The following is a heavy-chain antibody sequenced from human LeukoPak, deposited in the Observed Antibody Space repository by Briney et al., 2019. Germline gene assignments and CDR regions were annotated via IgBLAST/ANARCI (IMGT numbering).Heavy chain of an antibody. CDR2: ISSSSSYI. J-gene: IGHJ4*02. D-gene: IGHD4-17*01. V-gene: IGHV3-21*01. CDR1: GFTFSSYA. Sequence: GGSLKLSCAASGFTFSSYAMTWVRQAPGKGLDWVSSISSSSSYIYYADSVKGRFTISRDNAKNSLYLQMNSLRAEDTAVYYCARASFRTTVTVGYYFDYWGQGTLVTVSS. CDR3: ARASFRTTVTVGYYFDY.